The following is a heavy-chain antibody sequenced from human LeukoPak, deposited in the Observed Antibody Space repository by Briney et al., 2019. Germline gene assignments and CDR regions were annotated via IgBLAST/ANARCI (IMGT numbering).Heavy chain of an antibody. D-gene: IGHD6-6*01. CDR1: GVTLSTYA. J-gene: IGHJ4*02. V-gene: IGHV3-23*01. CDR2: ISGSGGST. CDR3: AKDRWAARPHYFDY. Sequence: GGSLRLSCAASGVTLSTYAMSWARQAPGRGLEWVSAISGSGGSTYYADSVKGRFTISRDNSKNTLYLQMNSLRAEDTAVYYCAKDRWAARPHYFDYWGQGTLVTVSS.